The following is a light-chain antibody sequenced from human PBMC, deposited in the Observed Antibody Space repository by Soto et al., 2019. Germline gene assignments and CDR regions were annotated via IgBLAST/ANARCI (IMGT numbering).Light chain of an antibody. CDR1: SSDVGSCDY. V-gene: IGLV2-14*01. CDR3: SSCTTSTTLV. CDR2: EVT. Sequence: QSVLTQPASVFGSLGQSITISCTGTSSDVGSCDYVSWYQQHPGKAPKLLIYEVTNRPSGVSNHFSGSKSGNTASLTISGLRAEDEADYFCSSCTTSTTLVFGGGTKVTVL. J-gene: IGLJ3*02.